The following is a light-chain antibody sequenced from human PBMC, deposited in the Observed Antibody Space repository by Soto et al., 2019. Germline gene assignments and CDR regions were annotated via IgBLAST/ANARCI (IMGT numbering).Light chain of an antibody. CDR1: QSISTY. CDR2: AAS. V-gene: IGKV1-39*01. CDR3: QQSHGIPYT. Sequence: DNQMTQSPFSLSASEGDRVTITCRASQSISTYVNWYQQKAAKAPKLLIYAASRLQSEVPSRFVGGGSDTEFTLTITSLQPEDFATYYCQQSHGIPYTFGQGTKLEIK. J-gene: IGKJ2*01.